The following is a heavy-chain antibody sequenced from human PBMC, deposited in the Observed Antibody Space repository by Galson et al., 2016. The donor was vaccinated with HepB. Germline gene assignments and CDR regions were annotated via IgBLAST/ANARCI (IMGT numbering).Heavy chain of an antibody. CDR1: GFTFSDYG. Sequence: SLRLSCAASGFTFSDYGMAWVRQAPGRGPEWVATMAGVGGNTHYPDSVKGRFTISRDNSKNTLSLQMNSLRAEDTALYYCARDVGGIMFDYWGQGTLVTVSS. J-gene: IGHJ4*02. D-gene: IGHD3-16*02. CDR2: MAGVGGNT. CDR3: ARDVGGIMFDY. V-gene: IGHV3-23*01.